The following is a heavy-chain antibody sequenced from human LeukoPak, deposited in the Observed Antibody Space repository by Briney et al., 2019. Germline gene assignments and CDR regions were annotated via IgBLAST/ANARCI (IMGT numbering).Heavy chain of an antibody. J-gene: IGHJ4*02. D-gene: IGHD4-17*01. CDR2: VHLSGTS. Sequence: TSGTLSLTCAVSGGSILTTNWWSWVRQPPVKGLEWIGEVHLSGTSNYNPSLKSRVSMSIDKSKNQLSLKLTSVTAADTSVYYCAREGGPGGDYGSIDSWGQGTLVTVSS. CDR1: GGSILTTNW. CDR3: AREGGPGGDYGSIDS. V-gene: IGHV4-4*02.